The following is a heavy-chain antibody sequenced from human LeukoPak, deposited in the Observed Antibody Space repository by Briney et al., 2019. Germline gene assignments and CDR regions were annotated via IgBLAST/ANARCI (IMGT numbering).Heavy chain of an antibody. CDR2: ISSSSSYI. D-gene: IGHD6-19*01. CDR3: ARKGIAVAGTMGNWFDP. V-gene: IGHV3-21*01. J-gene: IGHJ5*02. CDR1: GFTFSSYS. Sequence: HGGSLRLSCAASGFTFSSYSMNWVRPAPGKGLEWVSSISSSSSYIYYADSVKGRFTISRDNAKNSLYLQMNSLRAEDTAVYYCARKGIAVAGTMGNWFDPWGQGTLVTVSS.